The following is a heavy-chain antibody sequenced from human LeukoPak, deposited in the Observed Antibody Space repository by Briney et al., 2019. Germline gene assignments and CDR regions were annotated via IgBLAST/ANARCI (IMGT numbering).Heavy chain of an antibody. Sequence: GGSLRLSCAASGFTFSDYYISWIRQAPGKGLEWVSYISSSSTYTHYADSVKGRFTISRDNAKNSLYLQLNSLRAEDTAVYYCAKDTDYGDHTVDYWGQGTLVTVSS. CDR3: AKDTDYGDHTVDY. CDR1: GFTFSDYY. D-gene: IGHD4-17*01. J-gene: IGHJ4*02. V-gene: IGHV3-11*06. CDR2: ISSSSTYT.